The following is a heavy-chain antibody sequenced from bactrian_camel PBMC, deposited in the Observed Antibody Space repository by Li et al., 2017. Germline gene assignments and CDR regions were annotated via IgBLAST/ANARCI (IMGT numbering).Heavy chain of an antibody. D-gene: IGHD6*01. Sequence: DVQLVESGGGSVPAGGSLRISCTASGLAFERQKMGWHRRAPGKEREGVAATYIGGGSTYYADSVKGRFTISQDNAKNTLFLQMNRLKPEDTGIYYCAADIAPKDGGSWYGDYTYWGQGTQVTVS. V-gene: IGHV3S32*01. CDR3: AADIAPKDGGSWYGDYTY. J-gene: IGHJ4*01. CDR2: TYIGGGST. CDR1: GLAFERQK.